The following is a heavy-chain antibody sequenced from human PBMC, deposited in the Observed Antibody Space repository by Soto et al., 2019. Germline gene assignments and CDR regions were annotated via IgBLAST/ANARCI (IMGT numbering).Heavy chain of an antibody. CDR1: GFTFSSYA. Sequence: EVQLLESGGGLVQPGGSLRLSCAASGFTFSSYAMRWFRQAPVKGLEWVSAISGSGGSTYYADSVKGRFTISRDNSKNTMYLQMTSLSAEDTAVYYCARRGSGSYYAYWGQGTLVTVSS. V-gene: IGHV3-23*01. J-gene: IGHJ4*02. CDR3: ARRGSGSYYAY. D-gene: IGHD1-26*01. CDR2: ISGSGGST.